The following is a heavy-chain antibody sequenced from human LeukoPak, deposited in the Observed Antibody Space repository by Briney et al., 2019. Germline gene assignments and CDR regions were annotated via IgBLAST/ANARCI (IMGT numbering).Heavy chain of an antibody. J-gene: IGHJ3*02. CDR2: IKQDGSEK. Sequence: GGTLRLSCAASGFTYSDYWMGWVRMAPGRRQEWVATIKQDGSEKYYGESVRGRLTISRDNAKNSVYLQMNSLRVEDTAVYYCARSYCSGGSCMAFDIWGKGTMVTVSS. CDR1: GFTYSDYW. CDR3: ARSYCSGGSCMAFDI. D-gene: IGHD2-15*01. V-gene: IGHV3-7*04.